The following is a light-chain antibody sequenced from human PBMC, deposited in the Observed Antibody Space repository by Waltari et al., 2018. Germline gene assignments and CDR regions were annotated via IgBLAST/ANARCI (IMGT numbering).Light chain of an antibody. CDR1: LSVSSSY. CDR3: QQYGSSPPWT. Sequence: EIVLTQSPGTLSLSPGERATLSCRASLSVSSSYLTWHQQKPGQAPRLLIYGASSRATGIPDRFSGSGSGTDFTLTISRLEPEDFAVYYCQQYGSSPPWTFGQGTKVEIK. J-gene: IGKJ1*01. V-gene: IGKV3-20*01. CDR2: GAS.